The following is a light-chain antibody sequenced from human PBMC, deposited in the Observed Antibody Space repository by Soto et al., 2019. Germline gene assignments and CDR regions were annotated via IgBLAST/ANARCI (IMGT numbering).Light chain of an antibody. Sequence: DNQRTQSPSSLSASVGDRVTINCRASQNIDRYLNWYQQKPGKAPKLLIYAASSLQSGVPSRFSGIGSGTDFTLTISSLQAEDFATYYCQQSNRVPSLTFGGGTKVEI. CDR3: QQSNRVPSLT. CDR1: QNIDRY. V-gene: IGKV1-39*01. CDR2: AAS. J-gene: IGKJ4*01.